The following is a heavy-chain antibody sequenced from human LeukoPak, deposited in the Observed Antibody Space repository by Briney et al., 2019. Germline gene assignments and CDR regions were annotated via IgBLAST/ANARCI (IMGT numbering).Heavy chain of an antibody. D-gene: IGHD5-18*01. CDR2: IYYSGST. CDR1: GGSISSGGYY. CDR3: ARNPDSRLPSGAFDI. Sequence: SQTLSLTCTVSGGSISSGGYYWSWIRQQPGKGLEWIGYIYYSGSTYYYPSLKSRVTISVDTSKNQFSLKLSSVTAADTAVYYCARNPDSRLPSGAFDIWGQGTMVTVSS. J-gene: IGHJ3*02. V-gene: IGHV4-31*03.